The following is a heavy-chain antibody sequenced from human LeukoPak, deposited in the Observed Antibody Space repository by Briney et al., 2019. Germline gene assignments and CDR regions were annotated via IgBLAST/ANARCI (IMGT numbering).Heavy chain of an antibody. CDR2: IIPIFGTA. CDR3: ARGSPRIYYDSSGYYLGLGGGRNDAFDI. CDR1: GGTFSSYA. J-gene: IGHJ3*02. V-gene: IGHV1-69*05. D-gene: IGHD3-22*01. Sequence: SVKVSCKASGGTFSSYAISWVRQAPGQGLEWMGGIIPIFGTANYAQKFQGRVTITTDESTSTAYMELSSLRAEDTAVYYCARGSPRIYYDSSGYYLGLGGGRNDAFDIWGQGTMVTVSS.